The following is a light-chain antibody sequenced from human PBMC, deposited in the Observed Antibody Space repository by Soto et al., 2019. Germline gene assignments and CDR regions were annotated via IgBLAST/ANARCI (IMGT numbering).Light chain of an antibody. J-gene: IGLJ2*01. CDR3: CSYAGSFGV. Sequence: QSALTQPASVSGSPGQSITISCTGTSSDVGSYNLVSWYQQHPGKAPKLMIYEGSKRPSGVSNRFSGSKSGNTASLTISGLQAEDEADYYCCSYAGSFGVFGGGTKVT. CDR1: SSDVGSYNL. V-gene: IGLV2-23*01. CDR2: EGS.